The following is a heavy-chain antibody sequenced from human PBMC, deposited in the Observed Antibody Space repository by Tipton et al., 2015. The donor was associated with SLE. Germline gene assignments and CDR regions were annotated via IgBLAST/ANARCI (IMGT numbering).Heavy chain of an antibody. V-gene: IGHV3-30*02. CDR1: GFTFSNYG. J-gene: IGHJ4*02. Sequence: GSLRLSCAASGFTFSNYGIHWVRQAPGKGLEWVAFIHYDGSRKYFADSVKGRFTISRDNSMKMVYVQMNSMRAEDTAVYYCAKDLKDYYEVGGYPGPDHWGQGTLVTVSS. D-gene: IGHD3-22*01. CDR3: AKDLKDYYEVGGYPGPDH. CDR2: IHYDGSRK.